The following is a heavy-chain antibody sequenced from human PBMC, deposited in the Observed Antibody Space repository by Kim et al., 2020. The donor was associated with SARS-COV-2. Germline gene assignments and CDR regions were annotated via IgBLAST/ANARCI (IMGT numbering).Heavy chain of an antibody. CDR1: GFTFSSYW. CDR2: INSDGSST. D-gene: IGHD6-19*01. V-gene: IGHV3-74*01. CDR3: ARVKRGNQWLVRYYYYGMDV. J-gene: IGHJ6*02. Sequence: GGSLRLSCAASGFTFSSYWMHWVRQAPGKGLVWVSRINSDGSSTSYADSVKGRFTISRDNAKNTLYLQMNSLRAEDTAVYYCARVKRGNQWLVRYYYYGMDVWGQGTTVTVSS.